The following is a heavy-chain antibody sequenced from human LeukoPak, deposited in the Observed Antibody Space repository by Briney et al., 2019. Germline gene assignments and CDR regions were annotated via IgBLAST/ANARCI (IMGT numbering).Heavy chain of an antibody. CDR3: ARNNAGQIEAWCFNP. D-gene: IGHD2-8*02. CDR2: ISPSGGST. CDR1: GYTFTSNY. V-gene: IGHV1-46*01. Sequence: GASVKVSCKAFGYTFTSNYMHWVRQAPGQGPEWMGVISPSGGSTTYAQKFQGRVTLTRDMSTSTNYLELSNRRSEDTAVYYCARNNAGQIEAWCFNPWGQGTLFTASS. J-gene: IGHJ5*02.